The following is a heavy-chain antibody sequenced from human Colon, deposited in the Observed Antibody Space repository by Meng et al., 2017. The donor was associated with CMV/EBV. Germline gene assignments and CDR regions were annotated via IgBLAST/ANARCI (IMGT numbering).Heavy chain of an antibody. V-gene: IGHV3-66*03. J-gene: IGHJ4*02. D-gene: IGHD3-10*01. Sequence: GGSLRLSCAASGFPVGANYMIWVRQAPGKGREWGSVIYSRGNTYYAESVKSRFTISRDISRNTLFLQMNSLRPEDTAVYYCARESGDKDYWGQGAMVTVSS. CDR2: IYSRGNT. CDR1: GFPVGANY. CDR3: ARESGDKDY.